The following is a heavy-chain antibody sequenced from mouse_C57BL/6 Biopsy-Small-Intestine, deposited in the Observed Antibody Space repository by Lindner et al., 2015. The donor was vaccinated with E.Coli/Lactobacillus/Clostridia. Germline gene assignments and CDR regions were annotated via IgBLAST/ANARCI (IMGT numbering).Heavy chain of an antibody. Sequence: VQLQESGGGLVKPGGSLRLSCAASGFTISDFGMHWVRQAPEKGLGWLAFISSGSSSIYYGDTVKGRFTISRDNAKNTLFLQMTSLRSEDTAMYYCANYDGYFGVFAYWGQGTLVTVSA. CDR1: GFTISDFG. CDR3: ANYDGYFGVFAY. CDR2: ISSGSSSI. V-gene: IGHV5-17*01. D-gene: IGHD2-3*01. J-gene: IGHJ3*01.